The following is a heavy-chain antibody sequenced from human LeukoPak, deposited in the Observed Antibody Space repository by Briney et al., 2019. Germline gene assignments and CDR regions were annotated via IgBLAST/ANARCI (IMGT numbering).Heavy chain of an antibody. CDR2: IYYSGSA. CDR3: ANYYYDSSGYYYFDY. Sequence: SETLSLTCTVSDGSISSYYWSWIRQPPGKGLEWIGYIYYSGSANYNPSLKSRVTISVDTSKNQFSLKLGSVTAADTAVYYCANYYYDSSGYYYFDYWGQGTLVTVSS. V-gene: IGHV4-59*01. CDR1: DGSISSYY. J-gene: IGHJ4*02. D-gene: IGHD3-22*01.